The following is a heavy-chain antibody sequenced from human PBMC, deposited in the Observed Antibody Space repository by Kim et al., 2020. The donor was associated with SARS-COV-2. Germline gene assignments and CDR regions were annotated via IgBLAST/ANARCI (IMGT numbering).Heavy chain of an antibody. Sequence: TNYTPSLRVRVTISLDKSKNQVSLTLTTVTAVDTAIYYCARHKMSTNAFDIWGQGTTVTVSS. CDR3: ARHKMSTNAFDI. J-gene: IGHJ3*02. D-gene: IGHD1-1*01. V-gene: IGHV4-4*02. CDR2: T.